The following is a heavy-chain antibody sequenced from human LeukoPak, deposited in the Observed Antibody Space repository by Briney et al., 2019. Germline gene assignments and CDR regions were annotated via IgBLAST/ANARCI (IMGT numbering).Heavy chain of an antibody. CDR3: ARDVEAVAGGLYYYYMDV. D-gene: IGHD6-19*01. CDR2: IKQDGSEK. CDR1: GFTFSSYW. J-gene: IGHJ6*03. V-gene: IGHV3-7*03. Sequence: PGGSLRLSCAASGFTFSSYWMSWVRQAPGKGLEWVANIKQDGSEKYYVDSVKGRFTISRDNAKNSLYLQMNSLRAEDTAVYYCARDVEAVAGGLYYYYMDVWGKGTTVTISS.